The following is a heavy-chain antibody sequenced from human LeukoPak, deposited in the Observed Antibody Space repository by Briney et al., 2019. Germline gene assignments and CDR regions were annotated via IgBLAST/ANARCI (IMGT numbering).Heavy chain of an antibody. D-gene: IGHD5-18*01. V-gene: IGHV4-34*01. CDR2: INHSGST. CDR1: GGSFSGYY. CDR3: ARGSPDTAMATGYMDV. J-gene: IGHJ6*03. Sequence: SETLSLTCAVYGGSFSGYYWSWIRQPPGKGLEWIGEINHSGSTNYNPSLKSRVTISVDTSKNQFSLKLSSVTAADTAVYYCARGSPDTAMATGYMDVWGKGTTVTVSS.